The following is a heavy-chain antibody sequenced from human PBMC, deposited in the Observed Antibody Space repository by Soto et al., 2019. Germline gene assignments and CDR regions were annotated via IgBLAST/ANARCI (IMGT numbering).Heavy chain of an antibody. D-gene: IGHD3-22*01. CDR1: GFTFSYDA. Sequence: PGGSLRLSWAAAGFTFSYDALHWVRRAPGKGLEWVSSISGIRDYIRYADSVKGRFTISRDNAKTSLYLQMNSLTAEDTAVYYCAREGVHNYNEYYFDYWGQGTLVTVSS. CDR3: AREGVHNYNEYYFDY. CDR2: ISGIRDYI. J-gene: IGHJ4*02. V-gene: IGHV3-21*06.